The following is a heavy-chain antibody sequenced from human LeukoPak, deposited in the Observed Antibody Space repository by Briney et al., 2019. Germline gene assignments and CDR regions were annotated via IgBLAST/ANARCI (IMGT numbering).Heavy chain of an antibody. CDR3: AKAVNIVLGGGPLWFDP. CDR1: GFTFSSYA. CDR2: ISGSGGST. V-gene: IGHV3-23*01. Sequence: QPGGSLRLSCAASGFTFSSYAMSWVRQAPGKGLEWVSAISGSGGSTYYADSVKGRFTISRDNSKNTLYLQMNSLRAEDTAVYYCAKAVNIVLGGGPLWFDPWGQGTLVTVSS. J-gene: IGHJ5*02. D-gene: IGHD2-8*01.